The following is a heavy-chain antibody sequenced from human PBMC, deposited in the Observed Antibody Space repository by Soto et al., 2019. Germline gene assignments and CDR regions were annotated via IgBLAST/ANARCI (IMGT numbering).Heavy chain of an antibody. CDR2: ISSSSSYI. Sequence: EVQLVESGGGLVKPGGSLRLSCAASGFTFSSYSMNWVRQAPGKGLEWVSSISSSSSYIYYADSVKGRFTISRDNAKNSLYLQMNSLRAEDTAVYYCARDTLGWNYSSYYYGMDVWCQGTTVTVSS. J-gene: IGHJ6*02. CDR3: ARDTLGWNYSSYYYGMDV. V-gene: IGHV3-21*01. CDR1: GFTFSSYS. D-gene: IGHD1-7*01.